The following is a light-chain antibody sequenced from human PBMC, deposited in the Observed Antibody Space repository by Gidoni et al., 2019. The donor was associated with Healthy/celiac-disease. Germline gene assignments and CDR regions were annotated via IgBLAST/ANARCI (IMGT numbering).Light chain of an antibody. CDR2: GAS. J-gene: IGKJ2*01. CDR1: QSVSSSY. Sequence: EIVLTQSPGTLSVSPGERANLSCRASQSVSSSYLAWYPQKPGQAPRLLIYGASSRATGIPDRFSGSGSGTDFTLTISRLEPEDFAVYYCQQYGSSPLTFGQGTNLEIK. V-gene: IGKV3-20*01. CDR3: QQYGSSPLT.